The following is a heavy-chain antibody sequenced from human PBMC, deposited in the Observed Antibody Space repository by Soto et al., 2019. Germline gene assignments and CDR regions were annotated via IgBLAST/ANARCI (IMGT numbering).Heavy chain of an antibody. CDR3: AAYYYDSSGYYYYFDY. Sequence: QVQLVQSGAEVKKPGSSVKVSCKASGGTFSSYAISWVRQAPGQGLEWMGGIIPIFGTANYAQKFQGRVTITADESTSTAYMELSNLRSEDTAVYYCAAYYYDSSGYYYYFDYWGQGTLVTVSS. CDR2: IIPIFGTA. CDR1: GGTFSSYA. D-gene: IGHD3-22*01. J-gene: IGHJ4*02. V-gene: IGHV1-69*01.